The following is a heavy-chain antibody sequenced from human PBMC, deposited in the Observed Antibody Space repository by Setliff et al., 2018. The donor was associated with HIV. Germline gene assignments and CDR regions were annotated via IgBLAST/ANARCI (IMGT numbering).Heavy chain of an antibody. CDR3: AKGFRPVDTALVSGPTY. CDR2: MSFEGSNI. V-gene: IGHV3-30*04. CDR1: GFTFSGYA. D-gene: IGHD5-18*01. Sequence: SLRLSCAASGFTFSGYALHWVRQSPGKGLEWVAVMSFEGSNIYYGDSVKGRFTISRDNSQNTLYLQMNSLRADDTAIYYCAKGFRPVDTALVSGPTYWGQGIRVTVSS. J-gene: IGHJ4*02.